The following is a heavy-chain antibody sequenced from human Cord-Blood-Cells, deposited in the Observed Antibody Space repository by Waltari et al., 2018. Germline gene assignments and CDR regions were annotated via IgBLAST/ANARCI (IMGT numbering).Heavy chain of an antibody. J-gene: IGHJ4*02. CDR1: GFTFSSYA. Sequence: QVQLVESGGGVVQPGRSLSLSCAASGFTFSSYAMHWVRQAPCTGLEWVAVISYDGSNKYYADSVKGRFTISRDNSKNTLYLQMNSLRAEDTAVYYCARSPVLRYFDWLLYFDYWGQGTLVTVSS. CDR3: ARSPVLRYFDWLLYFDY. V-gene: IGHV3-30-3*01. CDR2: ISYDGSNK. D-gene: IGHD3-9*01.